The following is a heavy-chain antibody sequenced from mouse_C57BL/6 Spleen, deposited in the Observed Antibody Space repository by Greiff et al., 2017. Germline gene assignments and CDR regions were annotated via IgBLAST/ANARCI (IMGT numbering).Heavy chain of an antibody. CDR1: GYTFTSYW. D-gene: IGHD1-3*01. V-gene: IGHV1-7*01. CDR2: INPSSGYT. J-gene: IGHJ3*01. Sequence: QVQLQQSGAELVKPGASVKLSCKASGYTFTSYWMHWVKQRPGQSLEWIGYINPSSGYTKYNQKFKDKATLTADTSSSTAYMQMSSLAYEDSAVYYCARHSGAPYWGQGTLVTVSA. CDR3: ARHSGAPY.